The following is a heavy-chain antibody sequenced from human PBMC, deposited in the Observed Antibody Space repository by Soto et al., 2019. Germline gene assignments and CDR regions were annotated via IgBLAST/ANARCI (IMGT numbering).Heavy chain of an antibody. Sequence: QVQLVQSGAEVKKPGASVKVSCKASGYTFSTYGFSWVRQAPGQGLEWMGWIGADNGDTNYAQNFQGRVTMTTDTSTATTYRERRSLTSDDTAVYFCARSWKGAGGFDPWGQGTLVTVSS. J-gene: IGHJ5*02. V-gene: IGHV1-18*01. CDR2: IGADNGDT. CDR3: ARSWKGAGGFDP. D-gene: IGHD1-1*01. CDR1: GYTFSTYG.